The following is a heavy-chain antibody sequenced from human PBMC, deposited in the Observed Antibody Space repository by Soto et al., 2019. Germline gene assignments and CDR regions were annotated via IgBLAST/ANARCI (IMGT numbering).Heavy chain of an antibody. D-gene: IGHD2-15*01. CDR2: INHSGST. V-gene: IGHV4-34*01. CDR3: ARIRRCSGGSCYSRWYFDY. Sequence: SETLSLTCAFYGGTFSGYYWSWIRQPPGKGLEWIGEINHSGSTNYNPSLKSRVTISVDTSKNQFSLKLSSVTAADTAVYYCARIRRCSGGSCYSRWYFDYWGQGTLVTVS. J-gene: IGHJ4*02. CDR1: GGTFSGYY.